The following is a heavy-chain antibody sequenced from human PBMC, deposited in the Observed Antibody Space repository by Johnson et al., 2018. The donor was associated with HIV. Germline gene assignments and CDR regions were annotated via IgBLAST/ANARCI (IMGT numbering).Heavy chain of an antibody. CDR3: AKEIAAAGTDDAFDI. V-gene: IGHV3-35*01. CDR1: GFTFSNSD. J-gene: IGHJ3*02. Sequence: VKLVESGGGLVQPGGSLRLSCAASGFTFSNSDMNWVHQAPGKRLEWVSGVSCNGSRTHYADSVKGRFTSSRDNSKNTLYLQMNSLRAEDTAVYYCAKEIAAAGTDDAFDIWGQGTMVTVSS. CDR2: VSCNGSRT. D-gene: IGHD6-13*01.